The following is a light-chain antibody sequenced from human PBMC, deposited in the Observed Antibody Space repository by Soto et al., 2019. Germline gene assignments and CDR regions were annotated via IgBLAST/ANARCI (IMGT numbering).Light chain of an antibody. V-gene: IGKV3-15*01. CDR3: QQYNNWPFS. CDR1: QSVSSN. J-gene: IGKJ3*01. CDR2: GAS. Sequence: EIVMTQSPATLSVSPGERATLSCRASQSVSSNLAWYQQKPCQPPRLLIYGASTSATGIPARFGGSGSGTEFTLTITSLQSEDFAVYDCQQYNNWPFSFGPGTKVDIK.